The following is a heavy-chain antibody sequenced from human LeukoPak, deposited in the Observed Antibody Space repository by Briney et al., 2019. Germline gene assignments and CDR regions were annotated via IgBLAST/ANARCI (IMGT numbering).Heavy chain of an antibody. Sequence: SETLSLTCAVYGGSFSGYYWSWIRQPPGKGLEWIGEINHSGSTNYNPSLKSRVTISVDTSKNQFSLKLSSVTAADTAVYYCARTTEGYCRSTSYSWCYYYYMDVWGKGTTVTVSS. D-gene: IGHD2-2*01. CDR1: GGSFSGYY. V-gene: IGHV4-34*01. CDR3: ARTTEGYCRSTSYSWCYYYYMDV. J-gene: IGHJ6*03. CDR2: INHSGST.